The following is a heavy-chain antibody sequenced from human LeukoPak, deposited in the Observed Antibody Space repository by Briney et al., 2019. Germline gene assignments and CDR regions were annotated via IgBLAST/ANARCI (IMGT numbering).Heavy chain of an antibody. Sequence: PGGSLRLSCAASGFTFSSYSMNWVRQAPGKGLEWVSSISSSSSCIYYADSVKGRFTISRDNAKNSLNLQMNSLRAEDTAVYYCARGGYYYDSSGYYPLGYYYYGMDVWGQGTTVTVSS. CDR1: GFTFSSYS. CDR3: ARGGYYYDSSGYYPLGYYYYGMDV. CDR2: ISSSSSCI. V-gene: IGHV3-21*01. D-gene: IGHD3-22*01. J-gene: IGHJ6*02.